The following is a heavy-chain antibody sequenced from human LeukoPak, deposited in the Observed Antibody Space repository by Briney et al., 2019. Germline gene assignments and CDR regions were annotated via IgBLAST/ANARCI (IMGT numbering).Heavy chain of an antibody. Sequence: SETLSLTCTVSGGSISSSSYYWGWIRQPPGKGLEWIGSIYYSGSTYYNPSLKSRVTISVDTSKNQFSLKLSSVTAADTAVYYCARMSIAAWGVFDYWGQGTLVTVSS. D-gene: IGHD6-6*01. V-gene: IGHV4-39*07. CDR1: GGSISSSSYY. CDR3: ARMSIAAWGVFDY. J-gene: IGHJ4*02. CDR2: IYYSGST.